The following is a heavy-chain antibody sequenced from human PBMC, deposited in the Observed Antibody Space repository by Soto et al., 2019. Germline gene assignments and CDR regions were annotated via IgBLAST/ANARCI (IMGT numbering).Heavy chain of an antibody. CDR3: ARDGPTIGAKDAFDI. CDR1: GYTFTTYG. J-gene: IGHJ3*02. D-gene: IGHD1-1*01. Sequence: QGQLVQSGVEVKKPGASVKVSCKASGYTFTTYGISWVRQAPGQGLEWMGWISGYKNNTDYAQKFQGRVTMTTDTSTTTVYMDLGSLRSDDTAMYYCARDGPTIGAKDAFDIWGQGTMVTVSS. V-gene: IGHV1-18*01. CDR2: ISGYKNNT.